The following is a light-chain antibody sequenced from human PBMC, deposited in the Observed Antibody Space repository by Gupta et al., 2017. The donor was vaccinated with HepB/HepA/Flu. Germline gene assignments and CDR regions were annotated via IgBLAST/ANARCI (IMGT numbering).Light chain of an antibody. J-gene: IGKJ1*01. CDR2: GAS. Sequence: DIVMPPSPATLSVSPGARATPSCRASESISSNLAWYQQKPGQAPRLLIYGASTRATGIPARFSGSGSGTEFTLTISSLQSEDFAVYYCQQDNNWPWTFGQGTKVEIK. CDR3: QQDNNWPWT. CDR1: ESISSN. V-gene: IGKV3-15*01.